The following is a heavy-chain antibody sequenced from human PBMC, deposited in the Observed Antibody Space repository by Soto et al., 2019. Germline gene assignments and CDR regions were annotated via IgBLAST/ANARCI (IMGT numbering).Heavy chain of an antibody. CDR1: GFTFSSYG. J-gene: IGHJ6*02. D-gene: IGHD3-10*01. CDR2: ISYDGSNK. CDR3: ANEGVGYYGSGEGYSYYGMDV. Sequence: GGSLRLSCAAAGFTFSSYGMHWVRQAPGKGLEWVAVISYDGSNKYYADSVKGRFTISRDNSKNTLYLQMNSLRAEDTAVYDCANEGVGYYGSGEGYSYYGMDVWGQGTTVTVSS. V-gene: IGHV3-30*18.